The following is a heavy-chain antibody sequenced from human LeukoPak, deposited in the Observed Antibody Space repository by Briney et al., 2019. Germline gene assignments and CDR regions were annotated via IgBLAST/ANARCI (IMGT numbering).Heavy chain of an antibody. Sequence: GGSLRLSCAASGFTFSSYAMHWVRQAPGKGLEWVAVISYDGSNKYYADSVKGRFTISRDNSKNTLYLQMNSLRAEDTAVYYCARDSGSRLRYFDSSSDAFDIWGQGTMVTVSS. D-gene: IGHD3-9*01. CDR1: GFTFSSYA. V-gene: IGHV3-30*04. CDR2: ISYDGSNK. J-gene: IGHJ3*02. CDR3: ARDSGSRLRYFDSSSDAFDI.